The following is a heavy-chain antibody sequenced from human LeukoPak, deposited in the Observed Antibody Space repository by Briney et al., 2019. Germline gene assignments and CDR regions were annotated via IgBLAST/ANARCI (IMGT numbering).Heavy chain of an antibody. CDR2: INWNGDST. Sequence: PGGSLRLSCAASGFTFEDYGMTLVRQSPGKRLEWVSGINWNGDSTSYADSVKGRFTISRDNSKNSLYLQVNSLRAEDTALYYCARGINWIDYWGQGTLVTVSS. J-gene: IGHJ4*02. V-gene: IGHV3-20*04. CDR3: ARGINWIDY. CDR1: GFTFEDYG. D-gene: IGHD1-20*01.